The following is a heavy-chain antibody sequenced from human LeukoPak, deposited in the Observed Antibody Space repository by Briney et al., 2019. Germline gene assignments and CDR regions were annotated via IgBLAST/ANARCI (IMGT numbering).Heavy chain of an antibody. V-gene: IGHV5-51*01. CDR3: ARLDYGGSEVVDY. D-gene: IGHD4-23*01. Sequence: GESLKISCQASGYRFSDCWIGWVRQMPGKGLEWMGITYPDDSDTKYSPSFQGQVTISADKSINTAYLQWSSLKASDTAIFYCARLDYGGSEVVDYWGQGTLVTVSS. CDR1: GYRFSDCW. CDR2: TYPDDSDT. J-gene: IGHJ4*02.